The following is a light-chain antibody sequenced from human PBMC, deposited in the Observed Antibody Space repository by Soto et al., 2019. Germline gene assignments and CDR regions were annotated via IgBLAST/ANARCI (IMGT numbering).Light chain of an antibody. V-gene: IGKV3-20*01. CDR3: QQYGSSGT. CDR2: GAS. Sequence: ELFLSLSPGTQSLSPGERATLSCRASQSVSNNYLAWYQQKPGQAPRLLIYGASNRATGIPDRFSGSGSGTDFTLTISRLEPEDFAVYYCQQYGSSGTFGQGTKVDIK. J-gene: IGKJ1*01. CDR1: QSVSNNY.